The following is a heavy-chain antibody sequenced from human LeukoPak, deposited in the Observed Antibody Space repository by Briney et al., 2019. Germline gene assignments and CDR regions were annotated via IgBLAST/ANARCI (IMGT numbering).Heavy chain of an antibody. V-gene: IGHV3-21*01. CDR1: GFTFSSYS. D-gene: IGHD3-22*01. J-gene: IGHJ4*02. CDR2: ISSSSSYI. CDR3: ARVGSSGYYAVDY. Sequence: GGSLRLSCAASGFTFSSYSMNWVRQAPGKGLEWVSSISSSSSYIYYADSVKGRFTISRDNAKNSLYLQMNSLRAEDTAVYYCARVGSSGYYAVDYWGQGTLVTVSS.